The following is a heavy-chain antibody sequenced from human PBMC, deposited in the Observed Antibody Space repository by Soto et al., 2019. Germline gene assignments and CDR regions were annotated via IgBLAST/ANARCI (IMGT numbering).Heavy chain of an antibody. CDR1: GFPFSTYG. D-gene: IGHD2-2*01. Sequence: GGSLRLSCSASGFPFSTYGMHWVRQTPGKGLEWVALMSSDGSIKNYADSVKDRFIISRDNSKNTLYLQMNSLRVEDTAVYYCAKRGYCSSNKCYSHHFDYWGQGTLVTVSS. V-gene: IGHV3-30*18. J-gene: IGHJ4*02. CDR2: MSSDGSIK. CDR3: AKRGYCSSNKCYSHHFDY.